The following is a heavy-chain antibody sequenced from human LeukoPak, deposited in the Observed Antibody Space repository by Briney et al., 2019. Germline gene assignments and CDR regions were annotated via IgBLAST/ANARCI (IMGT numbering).Heavy chain of an antibody. Sequence: SETLSLTGTGSGATISRYYWSWIRQPPGKGPEWIGYIYYSGSTKYNPSLKSRVTISVDTSKNQFSLKLSSVTAADTAVYYGARVADSSGYYQHFDYWGQGTLVTVSS. J-gene: IGHJ4*02. CDR2: IYYSGST. V-gene: IGHV4-59*01. D-gene: IGHD3-22*01. CDR3: ARVADSSGYYQHFDY. CDR1: GATISRYY.